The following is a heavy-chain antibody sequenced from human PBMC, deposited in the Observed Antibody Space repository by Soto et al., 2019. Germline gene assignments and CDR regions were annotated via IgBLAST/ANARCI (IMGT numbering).Heavy chain of an antibody. CDR1: GGTFSSYA. Sequence: QVQLVQSGAEVKKPGSSVKVSCKASGGTFSSYAISWVRQAPGQGLEWRGGIIPIFGTADYAQKFQGRATITADESTSTAYMELSSLRSEDTAVYYCASHYDSSGYYYRGLDYWGQGTLVTVSS. CDR3: ASHYDSSGYYYRGLDY. D-gene: IGHD3-22*01. CDR2: IIPIFGTA. V-gene: IGHV1-69*12. J-gene: IGHJ4*02.